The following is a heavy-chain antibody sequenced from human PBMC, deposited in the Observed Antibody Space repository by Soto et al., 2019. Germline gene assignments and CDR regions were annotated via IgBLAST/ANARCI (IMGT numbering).Heavy chain of an antibody. CDR1: GFSFRDYG. Sequence: VGSLILSCSASGFSFRDYGFHWVRQSPGKGLEWVAVIWYDGSKKYYGDSVKGRFTISRDDSESTVYLQMNSLRAEDTAVYRCARDLGTTNYYFDYWGQGALVTVSS. D-gene: IGHD4-17*01. V-gene: IGHV3-33*01. J-gene: IGHJ4*02. CDR3: ARDLGTTNYYFDY. CDR2: IWYDGSKK.